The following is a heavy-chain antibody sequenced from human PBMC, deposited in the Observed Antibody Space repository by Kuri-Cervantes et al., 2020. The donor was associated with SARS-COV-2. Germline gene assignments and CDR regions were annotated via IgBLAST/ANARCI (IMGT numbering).Heavy chain of an antibody. CDR2: IYYSGST. CDR3: ARATNYYYDSSGYYYKAFDI. D-gene: IGHD3-22*01. V-gene: IGHV4-59*12. J-gene: IGHJ3*02. Sequence: SETLSLTCTVSGGSISSYYWSWIRQPPGKGLEWIGYIYYSGSTNYNPSLKSRVTISVDTSKNQFTLKLSSVTAADTAVYYCARATNYYYDSSGYYYKAFDIWGQGTMVTVSS. CDR1: GGSISSYY.